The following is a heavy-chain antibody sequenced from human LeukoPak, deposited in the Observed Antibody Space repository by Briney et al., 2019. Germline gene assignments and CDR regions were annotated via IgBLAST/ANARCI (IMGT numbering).Heavy chain of an antibody. D-gene: IGHD2-15*01. J-gene: IGHJ6*03. Sequence: SETLSLTCTVSGGSISSYYWSWIRQPAGKGLEWIGRIYTSGSTNYNPSLKSRVTMSVDTSKNQFSLKLSSVTAADTAVYYCVRELGYCSGGSCYRNYYYYMDVWGKGTTVTISS. CDR3: VRELGYCSGGSCYRNYYYYMDV. CDR1: GGSISSYY. CDR2: IYTSGST. V-gene: IGHV4-4*07.